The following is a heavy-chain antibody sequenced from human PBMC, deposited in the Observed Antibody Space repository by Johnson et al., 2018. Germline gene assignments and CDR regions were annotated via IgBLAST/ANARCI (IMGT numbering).Heavy chain of an antibody. V-gene: IGHV4-59*01. CDR3: ARRVAGRPLYYFDY. CDR1: GGSISSYY. J-gene: IGHJ4*02. CDR2: VYYTGNT. Sequence: QVQLQESGPGLMKPSETLSLTCTVSGGSISSYYWTWIRQPPGAGLEWIGYVYYTGNTNYNPSLKSRVTIPVDTSKNQFSLKLSSVTAADTAVYYCARRVAGRPLYYFDYWGQGTLVTVSS. D-gene: IGHD6-6*01.